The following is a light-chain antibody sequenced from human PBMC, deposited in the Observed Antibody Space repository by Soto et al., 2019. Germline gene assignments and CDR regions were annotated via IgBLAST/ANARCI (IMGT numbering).Light chain of an antibody. CDR2: DTS. V-gene: IGKV3-11*01. Sequence: EIVLTQSPATLSVSPGERATLSCRASQTVSRYVSWYQQRPGQAPRLLIYDTSNRASGIPARFSGSGSGTDFTLTISSLEPEDFAVYYCHQRASWPPSVTFGQGTRLAIK. J-gene: IGKJ5*01. CDR3: HQRASWPPSVT. CDR1: QTVSRY.